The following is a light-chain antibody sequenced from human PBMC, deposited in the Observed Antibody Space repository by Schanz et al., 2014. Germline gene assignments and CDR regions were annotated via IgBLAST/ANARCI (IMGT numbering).Light chain of an antibody. V-gene: IGKV3-15*01. J-gene: IGKJ1*01. Sequence: EILITQSPATLSVSPGERATLSCRASQSVSSSLAWYQQKPGQAPRLLIYGASTRATGFPARFSGSGSGTYFTLSISSLQSEDFAVYYCQQYGSSPPWTFGQGTKVEIK. CDR3: QQYGSSPPWT. CDR2: GAS. CDR1: QSVSSS.